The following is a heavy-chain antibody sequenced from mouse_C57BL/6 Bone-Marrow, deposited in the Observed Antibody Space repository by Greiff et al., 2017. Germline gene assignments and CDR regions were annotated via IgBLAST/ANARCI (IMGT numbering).Heavy chain of an antibody. CDR3: DSPGEAMDY. D-gene: IGHD2-12*01. CDR1: GFTFSSYA. CDR2: ISDGGSYT. Sequence: DVQLVESGGGLVKPGGSLKLSCAASGFTFSSYAMSWVRQTPEKRLEWVATISDGGSYTYYPDHVKGRFTISRDNASNDLYLQISLLTSEDTAKYDGDSPGEAMDYWGQGTSVTVSS. V-gene: IGHV5-4*01. J-gene: IGHJ4*01.